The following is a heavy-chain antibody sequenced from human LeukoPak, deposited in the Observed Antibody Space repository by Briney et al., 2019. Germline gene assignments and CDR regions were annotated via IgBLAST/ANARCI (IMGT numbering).Heavy chain of an antibody. Sequence: GGSLRLSCAASGFTLSRYWMHWVRQAPGKGLVWVSHISRDGSYTNYADSVKGRFTISRDNANNTLYLQMNSLRAEDTAVYYCSRDLRGADDYWGQGTLVTVSS. CDR2: ISRDGSYT. CDR1: GFTLSRYW. CDR3: SRDLRGADDY. D-gene: IGHD1-26*01. J-gene: IGHJ4*02. V-gene: IGHV3-74*01.